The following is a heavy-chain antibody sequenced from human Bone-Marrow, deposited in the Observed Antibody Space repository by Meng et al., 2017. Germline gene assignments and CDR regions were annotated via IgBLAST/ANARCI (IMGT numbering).Heavy chain of an antibody. Sequence: GESLKISCAASGFTFSSYSMNWVRQAPGKGLEWVSSISSSSSYIYYAASVKGRFTISRDNAKNSLYLQMNSLRAEDTAVYYCARDPLYCGGDCSINWFDPWGQGTLVTVSS. D-gene: IGHD2-21*02. CDR2: ISSSSSYI. CDR3: ARDPLYCGGDCSINWFDP. CDR1: GFTFSSYS. V-gene: IGHV3-21*01. J-gene: IGHJ5*02.